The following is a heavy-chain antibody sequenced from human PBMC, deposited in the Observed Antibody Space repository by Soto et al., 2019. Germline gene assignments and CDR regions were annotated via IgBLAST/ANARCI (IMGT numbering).Heavy chain of an antibody. V-gene: IGHV3-33*08. D-gene: IGHD2-15*01. J-gene: IGHJ6*02. Sequence: GGSLRLSCAASGFTFSSYGMHWVRQAPGKGLEWVAVIWYDGSNKYYADSVKGRFTISRDNSKNTLYLQMNSLRAEDTAVYYCARVIARGYCSGGSCRRDYYYGMDVWGQGTTVTVSS. CDR1: GFTFSSYG. CDR2: IWYDGSNK. CDR3: ARVIARGYCSGGSCRRDYYYGMDV.